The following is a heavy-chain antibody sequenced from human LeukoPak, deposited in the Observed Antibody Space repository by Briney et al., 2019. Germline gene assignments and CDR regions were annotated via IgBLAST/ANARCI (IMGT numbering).Heavy chain of an antibody. CDR2: MNPNSGNT. V-gene: IGHV1-8*01. Sequence: ASVKVSCKASGYTFTSYDINWVRQATGQGLEWMGWMNPNSGNTGYAQQFQGRVTMTRNTSISTAYMELRSLRSEDTAVYYCARHGTAAPGDDYWGQGTLVTVSS. J-gene: IGHJ4*02. CDR1: GYTFTSYD. D-gene: IGHD6-13*01. CDR3: ARHGTAAPGDDY.